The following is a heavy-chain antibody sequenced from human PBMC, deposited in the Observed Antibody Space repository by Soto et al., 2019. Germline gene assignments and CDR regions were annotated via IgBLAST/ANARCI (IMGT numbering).Heavy chain of an antibody. J-gene: IGHJ4*02. CDR3: TDGSGRENQRFEY. CDR2: IKSKANGETT. Sequence: EVQLVESGGGLVKPGGSLRLSCAASDFTFSNAWMNWVRQAPGKGLEWVGRIKSKANGETTDYAAPVNGRFTISRDDSKNTLYLQMNSLKTEDTAVYFCTDGSGRENQRFEYWGQGTLVTVSS. D-gene: IGHD3-10*01. V-gene: IGHV3-15*07. CDR1: DFTFSNAW.